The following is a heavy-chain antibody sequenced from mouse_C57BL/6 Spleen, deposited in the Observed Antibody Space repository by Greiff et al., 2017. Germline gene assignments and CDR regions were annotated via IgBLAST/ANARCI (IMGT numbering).Heavy chain of an antibody. J-gene: IGHJ2*01. CDR1: GYTFTSYW. V-gene: IGHV1-53*01. Sequence: QVQLQQPGTELVKPGASVKLSCKASGYTFTSYWMHWVKQRPGQGLEWIGNINPSNGGTNYNEKFKSKATLTVDKFSSTAYMQLSSLTSEDSAVYYCARGGTTVVSPYYFDYWGQGTTLTVSS. CDR3: ARGGTTVVSPYYFDY. CDR2: INPSNGGT. D-gene: IGHD1-1*01.